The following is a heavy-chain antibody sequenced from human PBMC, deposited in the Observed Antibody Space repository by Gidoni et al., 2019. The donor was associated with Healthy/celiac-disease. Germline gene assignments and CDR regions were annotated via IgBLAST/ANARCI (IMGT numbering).Heavy chain of an antibody. CDR2: ISSSSSYI. J-gene: IGHJ4*02. D-gene: IGHD3-22*01. CDR1: GFTFSSYS. Sequence: EVQLVESGGGLVKPGGSLRLSCAASGFTFSSYSMNWVRQAPGKGLEWGSSISSSSSYIYYADSVKGRFTISRDNAKNSLYLQMNSLRAEDTAVYYCARDLIYHYYDSSGYYYFDYWGQGTLVTVSS. V-gene: IGHV3-21*01. CDR3: ARDLIYHYYDSSGYYYFDY.